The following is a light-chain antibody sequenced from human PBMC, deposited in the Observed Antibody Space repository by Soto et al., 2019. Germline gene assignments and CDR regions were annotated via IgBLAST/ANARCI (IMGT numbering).Light chain of an antibody. Sequence: EVVMTQSPATLSVSLGDRATLSCRASQSVSSNLAWYPQKPGQAPRLLIYGASTRATGIPARFSGSGSGTEFTLTISSLQSEDFAVYSCQQYNNWPLTFGGGTKV. CDR1: QSVSSN. CDR2: GAS. V-gene: IGKV3-15*01. J-gene: IGKJ4*01. CDR3: QQYNNWPLT.